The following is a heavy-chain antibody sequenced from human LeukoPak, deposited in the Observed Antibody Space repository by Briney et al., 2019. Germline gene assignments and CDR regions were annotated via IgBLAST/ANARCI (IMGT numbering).Heavy chain of an antibody. Sequence: ASVKVSCKASRYTFTGHYIHWVRQAPGQGLEWMGWINPNSGDTKYAQKLHDSVSITRDTSISTAYMELSRLTSADTAVYYCARVGVVTAGIVKWFDPWGQGTLVTVSS. D-gene: IGHD2-2*01. J-gene: IGHJ5*02. CDR3: ARVGVVTAGIVKWFDP. CDR1: RYTFTGHY. CDR2: INPNSGDT. V-gene: IGHV1-2*04.